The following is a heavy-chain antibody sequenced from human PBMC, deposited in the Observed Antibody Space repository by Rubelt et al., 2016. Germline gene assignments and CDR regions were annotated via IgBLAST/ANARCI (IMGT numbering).Heavy chain of an antibody. Sequence: IPILGIANCAQKFQGRVTITADKSTSTAYMELSSLRSEDTAVYYCARDGATIFGVVIPDYWGQGTLVTVSS. D-gene: IGHD3-3*01. V-gene: IGHV1-69*04. CDR2: IPILGIA. J-gene: IGHJ4*02. CDR3: ARDGATIFGVVIPDY.